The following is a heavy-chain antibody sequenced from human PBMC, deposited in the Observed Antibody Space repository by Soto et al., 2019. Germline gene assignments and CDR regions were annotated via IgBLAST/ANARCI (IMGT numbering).Heavy chain of an antibody. CDR2: IYYSGST. D-gene: IGHD1-26*01. V-gene: IGHV4-31*03. Sequence: QVQLQESGPGLVKPSQTLSLTCSVSGGSISGGVYYWSWIRQHPGKGLEWIGYIYYSGSTYYNPSLKSRLTISVDTSKNQFSLKLSSVTAADTAVYYCARGSGWADFDFWGQGTLVTVSS. CDR1: GGSISGGVYY. CDR3: ARGSGWADFDF. J-gene: IGHJ4*02.